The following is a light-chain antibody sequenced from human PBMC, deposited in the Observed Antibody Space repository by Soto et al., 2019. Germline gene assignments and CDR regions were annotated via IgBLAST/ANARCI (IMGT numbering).Light chain of an antibody. V-gene: IGKV3-11*01. CDR2: DAS. J-gene: IGKJ4*01. CDR3: QQRSNWPPIT. CDR1: QSISSY. Sequence: EIVLTQSPATLSLSPGERATLSCRASQSISSYLAWYQQKPGQAPRLLFYDASNRATGIPARFSGSGSGTDFTLTITSLEPEDFALYYCQQRSNWPPITFGGGTKVEIK.